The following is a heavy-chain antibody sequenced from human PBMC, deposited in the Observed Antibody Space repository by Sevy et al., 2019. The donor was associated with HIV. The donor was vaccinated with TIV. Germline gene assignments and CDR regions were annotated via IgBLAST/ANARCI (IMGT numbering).Heavy chain of an antibody. CDR2: IYYSGST. Sequence: LSLTCTLSGGSVSSSSYFWSWIRQPPGKGLESIGYIYYSGSTNYNPSLKSRVTISVDTSKNQFSLKLSSVTAADTAVYYCARVGGLTDYGMDVWGQGTTVTVSS. CDR1: GGSVSSSSYF. V-gene: IGHV4-61*01. D-gene: IGHD1-26*01. CDR3: ARVGGLTDYGMDV. J-gene: IGHJ6*02.